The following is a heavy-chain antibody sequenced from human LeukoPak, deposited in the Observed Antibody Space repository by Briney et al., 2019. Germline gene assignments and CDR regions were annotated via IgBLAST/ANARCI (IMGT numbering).Heavy chain of an antibody. J-gene: IGHJ4*02. CDR1: GFTFSSYA. CDR2: ISGSGGST. D-gene: IGHD3-22*01. CDR3: AKDPYYYDSSGYSPPDY. V-gene: IGHV3-23*01. Sequence: GGSLRLSCAASGFTFSSYAMSWVRQAPGKGLEWVSAISGSGGSTYYADSVKGRFTISRDNSKNTLYLQMNSLRAEDTAVYYCAKDPYYYDSSGYSPPDYWGQGTLVTVSS.